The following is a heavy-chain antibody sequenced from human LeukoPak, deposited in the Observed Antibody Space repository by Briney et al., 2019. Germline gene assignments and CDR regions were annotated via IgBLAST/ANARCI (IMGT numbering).Heavy chain of an antibody. CDR2: IYYSGST. CDR1: GGSISSYY. J-gene: IGHJ4*02. Sequence: NPSETLHLTCTVSGGSISSYYWSWIRQPPGKGLEWIGYIYYSGSTNYNPSLKSRVTISVDTSKNQFSLKLSSVTAADTAVYYCARDKGGEIDYWGQGTLVTVSS. CDR3: ARDKGGEIDY. V-gene: IGHV4-59*01. D-gene: IGHD3-16*01.